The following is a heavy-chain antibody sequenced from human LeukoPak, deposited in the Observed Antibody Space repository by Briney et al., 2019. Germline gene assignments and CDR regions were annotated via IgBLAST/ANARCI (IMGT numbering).Heavy chain of an antibody. CDR1: GGSMSSYY. CDR2: IYYSGST. CDR3: ARSNYYGSGSFDY. V-gene: IGHV4-59*01. D-gene: IGHD3-10*01. Sequence: SETLSLTCTVSGGSMSSYYWNWIRQPPGKGLEWIGYIYYSGSTKYNPSLKSRVTISVDTSENQFSLKLRSVTAADTAVYYCARSNYYGSGSFDYWGQGTLVTVSS. J-gene: IGHJ4*02.